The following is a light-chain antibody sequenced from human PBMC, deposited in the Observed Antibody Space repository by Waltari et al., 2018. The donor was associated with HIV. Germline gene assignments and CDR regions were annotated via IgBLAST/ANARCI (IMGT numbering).Light chain of an antibody. CDR2: DAS. J-gene: IGKJ5*01. Sequence: AIQLTQSPSSLSASVGDRVTITFRASQGISSALAWFQQKPGKTPKLLIYDASSLESGVPSRFSGSVSGADFTLTISSLQPEDFATYHCQQFNTYPITFGQGTRLEIK. V-gene: IGKV1-13*02. CDR1: QGISSA. CDR3: QQFNTYPIT.